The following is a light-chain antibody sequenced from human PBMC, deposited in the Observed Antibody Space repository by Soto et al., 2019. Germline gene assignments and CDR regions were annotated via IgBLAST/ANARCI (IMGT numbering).Light chain of an antibody. CDR3: KSYTSSVTYV. V-gene: IGLV2-14*03. Sequence: QSALTQPASVSGSPGQSITISCTGSSSDVGGYDFVSWYQQYPGRAPKLIIYNVSHRPSGVSDRFYGSKSGNTASLTISGLQAEDEADYYCKSYTSSVTYVFGTGTQLTVL. CDR2: NVS. CDR1: SSDVGGYDF. J-gene: IGLJ1*01.